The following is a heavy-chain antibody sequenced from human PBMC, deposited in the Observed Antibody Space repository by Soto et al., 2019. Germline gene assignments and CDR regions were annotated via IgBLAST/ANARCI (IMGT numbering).Heavy chain of an antibody. CDR1: GASIRSTDYY. CDR2: VYYTGST. D-gene: IGHD2-21*02. CDR3: VRTAREGAVAPHWFDR. V-gene: IGHV4-30-4*01. J-gene: IGHJ5*02. Sequence: SETLSLTCTVSGASIRSTDYYWSWIRQAPGKGLEWIGYVYYTGSTYYNPSLMSRLTISVDTSKNQFSLKLTSVTAAETAVYYCVRTAREGAVAPHWFDRWGQGTQVTVSS.